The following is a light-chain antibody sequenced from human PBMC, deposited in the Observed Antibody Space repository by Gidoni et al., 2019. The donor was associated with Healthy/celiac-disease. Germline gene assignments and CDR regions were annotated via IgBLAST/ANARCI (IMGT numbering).Light chain of an antibody. Sequence: SSELTQDPAXXXALGQTVRITCQGDSLRSYYASWYQQKPGQAPVLVIYGKNNRPSGIPDRFSGSSSGNTASLTITGAQAEDEADYYCNSRDSSGNHLVVFGGGTKLTVL. V-gene: IGLV3-19*01. CDR3: NSRDSSGNHLVV. J-gene: IGLJ2*01. CDR1: SLRSYY. CDR2: GKN.